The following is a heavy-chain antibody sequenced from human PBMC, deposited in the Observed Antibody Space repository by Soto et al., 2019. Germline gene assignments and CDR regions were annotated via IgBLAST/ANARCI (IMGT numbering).Heavy chain of an antibody. CDR2: INPNSGGT. CDR3: ADPVPAATHYDYYDMDV. D-gene: IGHD2-2*01. CDR1: GYTFTGYY. Sequence: ASVKVSCKASGYTFTGYYMHWVRQAPGQGLEWMGWINPNSGGTNYAQKFQGWVTMTRDNFKSTLYLQMNSLRADDTAVYYCADPVPAATHYDYYDMDVWGQGTTVTVS. J-gene: IGHJ6*02. V-gene: IGHV1-2*04.